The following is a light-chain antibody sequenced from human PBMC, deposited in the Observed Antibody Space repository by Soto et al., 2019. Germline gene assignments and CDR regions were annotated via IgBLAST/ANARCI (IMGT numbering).Light chain of an antibody. CDR2: EVS. CDR1: SSDVGGYKY. CDR3: SSYTSSSSHYV. J-gene: IGLJ1*01. V-gene: IGLV2-14*01. Sequence: QSALTQPASVSESPGRSITIYCTGTSSDVGGYKYVSWYQQHPGKAPKLMIYEVSTRPSGVSNRFSGSKSGNTASLTISGLQAEDGADYYCSSYTSSSSHYVFGTGTKVTVL.